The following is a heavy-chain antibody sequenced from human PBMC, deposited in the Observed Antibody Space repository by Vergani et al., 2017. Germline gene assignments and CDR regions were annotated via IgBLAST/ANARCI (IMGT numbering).Heavy chain of an antibody. CDR3: ARSTVTTYYYSGMDV. J-gene: IGHJ6*02. Sequence: EVQLVESGGGLVKPGGSLRPSCAASGFTFSSYSMNWVRQATGQGLEWVSCISSSSSYIYYADSVKGRVTISRDNAKNSLYLQMNSLRAEXTAVYYCARSTVTTYYYSGMDVWGQGTTVTVSS. CDR2: ISSSSSYI. D-gene: IGHD4-17*01. V-gene: IGHV3-21*01. CDR1: GFTFSSYS.